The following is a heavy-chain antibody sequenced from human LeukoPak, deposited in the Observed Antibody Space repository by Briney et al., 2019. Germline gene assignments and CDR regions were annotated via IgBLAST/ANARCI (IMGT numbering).Heavy chain of an antibody. J-gene: IGHJ4*02. V-gene: IGHV3-48*01. CDR2: ITPRSNDI. Sequence: GGSLRLSCVASGFTFSSYSMNWVRQAPGKGLEWVSYITPRSNDIRYADSVKGRFTISRDNAKNSLYLQMNSLRAEDMAVYYCARGRYSSGWYDFDYWGQGTLVTVSS. CDR1: GFTFSSYS. D-gene: IGHD6-19*01. CDR3: ARGRYSSGWYDFDY.